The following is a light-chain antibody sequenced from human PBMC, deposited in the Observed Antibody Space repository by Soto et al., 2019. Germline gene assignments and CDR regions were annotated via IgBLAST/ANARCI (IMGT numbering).Light chain of an antibody. J-gene: IGLJ3*02. Sequence: QSVLTQPPSASGTPGQRVTISCSGSNSNIGRNYVYWYQQVPGTAPKLLIYGDNQRPSGVPDRFSGSKSGTSASLAISGLRSEDEADYACAAWDDTLSAWVFGGGTQLTVL. V-gene: IGLV1-47*02. CDR3: AAWDDTLSAWV. CDR2: GDN. CDR1: NSNIGRNY.